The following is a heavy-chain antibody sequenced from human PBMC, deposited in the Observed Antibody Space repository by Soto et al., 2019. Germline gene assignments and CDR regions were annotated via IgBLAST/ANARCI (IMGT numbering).Heavy chain of an antibody. Sequence: SLRLSCAASGFTFSSYAMHWVRQAPGKGLEWVAVISYDGSNKYYADSVKGRFTISRDNSKNTLYLQMNSLRAEDTAVYYCARVSSLLENYYYYGMDVWGQGTTVTVSS. V-gene: IGHV3-30-3*01. J-gene: IGHJ6*02. CDR2: ISYDGSNK. CDR1: GFTFSSYA. D-gene: IGHD3-10*01. CDR3: ARVSSLLENYYYYGMDV.